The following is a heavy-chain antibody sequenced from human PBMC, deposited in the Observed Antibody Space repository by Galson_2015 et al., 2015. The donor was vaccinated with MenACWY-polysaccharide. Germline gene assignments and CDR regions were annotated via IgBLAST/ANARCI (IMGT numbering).Heavy chain of an antibody. CDR3: VRDNGYYYGY. CDR1: GDSVSSNSAA. CDR2: AFYRSKWSK. J-gene: IGHJ4*02. Sequence: CAISGDSVSSNSAAWNWIRQSPSRGLEWLARAFYRSKWSKDYAESVKGRITVTPDTSKNQFSLQLNSVTPEDTAVYYCVRDNGYYYGYWVQGTLVTVSS. V-gene: IGHV6-1*01. D-gene: IGHD3-22*01.